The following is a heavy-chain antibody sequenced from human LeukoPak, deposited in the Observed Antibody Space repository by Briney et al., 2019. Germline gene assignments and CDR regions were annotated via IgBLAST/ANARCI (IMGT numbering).Heavy chain of an antibody. Sequence: GGSLRLSCAASGFTFSSYEMNWVRQAPGKGLEWLSYISSSGSTTYYADSVKGRFTISRDNAKNSLYLQMNSLRAEDTAVYYCARNWGWFDYWGQGTLVTVSS. V-gene: IGHV3-48*03. CDR2: ISSSGSTT. J-gene: IGHJ4*02. D-gene: IGHD7-27*01. CDR3: ARNWGWFDY. CDR1: GFTFSSYE.